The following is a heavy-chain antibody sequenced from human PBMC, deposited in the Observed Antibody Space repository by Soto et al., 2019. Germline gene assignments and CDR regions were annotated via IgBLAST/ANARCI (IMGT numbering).Heavy chain of an antibody. V-gene: IGHV1-69*18. Sequence: QVQLVQSGAEVKQPGSSVKVSCKASRGALSSYAITWVRQAPGQGLDWMGRVIPIYGTPNYAQEFQGRLSLTVVASKSTAYLELSGLRSEDTSVYFCASAASREINRGAFDIWGQGTMVTVPS. J-gene: IGHJ3*02. CDR3: ASAASREINRGAFDI. CDR1: RGALSSYA. D-gene: IGHD6-25*01. CDR2: VIPIYGTP.